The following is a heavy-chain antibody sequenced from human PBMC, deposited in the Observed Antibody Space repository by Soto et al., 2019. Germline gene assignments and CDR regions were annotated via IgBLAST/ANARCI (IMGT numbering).Heavy chain of an antibody. Sequence: QVQLQESGPGLVKPSGTLSLTCAVSGGSVSSSNWWSWVRQSPGKGLEWMGEIYHSGSAHYNPSLKSRATLALDKSKNQFSLMRTSVTAADTAVYYCARVPGVVVSADDAFDIWGPGTRVIVSS. CDR2: IYHSGSA. CDR1: GGSVSSSNW. CDR3: ARVPGVVVSADDAFDI. D-gene: IGHD2-21*02. J-gene: IGHJ3*02. V-gene: IGHV4-4*02.